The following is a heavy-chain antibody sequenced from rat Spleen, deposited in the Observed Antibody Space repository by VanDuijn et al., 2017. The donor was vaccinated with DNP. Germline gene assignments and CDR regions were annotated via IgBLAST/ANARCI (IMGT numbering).Heavy chain of an antibody. CDR3: AWRYYDGASYVMDV. J-gene: IGHJ4*01. D-gene: IGHD1-12*02. Sequence: EVQVLESGGGLVQPGNSLKLSCATSGFTFSTAWMYWYRQFPEKRLEWVARIKAKSNNYAADYTESVKGRFTISRDDSKSFIYLQMNNLKEEDTAIYYCAWRYYDGASYVMDVWGQGTSVTVSS. CDR2: IKAKSNNYAA. CDR1: GFTFSTAW. V-gene: IGHV6-6*01.